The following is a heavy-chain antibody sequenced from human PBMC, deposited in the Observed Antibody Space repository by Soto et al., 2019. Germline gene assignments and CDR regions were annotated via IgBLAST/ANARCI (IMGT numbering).Heavy chain of an antibody. V-gene: IGHV4-31*03. CDR2: IYYSGST. D-gene: IGHD2-21*02. CDR3: ARDLAYCGGDCYSGGFDY. CDR1: GGYIISGGYY. Sequence: SETLSLTCTVAGGYIISGGYYWSWIRKHPGKGLEWIGYIYYSGSTYYNPSLKSRVTMSVDTSKNQFSLKLGSVTAADTAVYYCARDLAYCGGDCYSGGFDYWGQGTLVTVSS. J-gene: IGHJ4*02.